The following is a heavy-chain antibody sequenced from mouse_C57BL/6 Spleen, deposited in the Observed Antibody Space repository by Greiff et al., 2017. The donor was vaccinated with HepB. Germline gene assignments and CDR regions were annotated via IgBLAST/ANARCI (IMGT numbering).Heavy chain of an antibody. CDR1: GYTFTSYW. J-gene: IGHJ2*01. Sequence: QVQLQQPGAELVRPGTSVKLSCKASGYTFTSYWMHWVKQRPGQGLEWIGVIDPSDSYTNYNQKFKGKATLTVDTSSSTAYMQLSSLTSEDSAVYYCASGRLLQSYYFDYWGQGTTLTVSS. V-gene: IGHV1-59*01. CDR3: ASGRLLQSYYFDY. CDR2: IDPSDSYT. D-gene: IGHD1-1*01.